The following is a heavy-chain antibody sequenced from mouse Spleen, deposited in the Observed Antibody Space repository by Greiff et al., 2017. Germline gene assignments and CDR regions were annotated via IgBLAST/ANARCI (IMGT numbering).Heavy chain of an antibody. CDR3: ARGWPITTGFDV. CDR1: GYTFTDYY. D-gene: IGHD1-1*01. Sequence: VHLVESGAELARPGASVKLSCKASGYTFTDYYINWVKQRTGQGLEWIGEIYPGSGNTYYNEKFKGKATLTADKSSSTAYMQLSSLTSEDSAVYFCARGWPITTGFDVWGAGTTVTVSS. CDR2: IYPGSGNT. V-gene: IGHV1-77*01. J-gene: IGHJ1*01.